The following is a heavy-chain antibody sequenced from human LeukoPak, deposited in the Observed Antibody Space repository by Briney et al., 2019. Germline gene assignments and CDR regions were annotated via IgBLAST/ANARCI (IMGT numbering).Heavy chain of an antibody. CDR3: ARQKSVTDPSYYFDY. CDR1: GGSISSYY. CDR2: IYYSGST. Sequence: SETLSLTCTVSGGSISSYYWSWIRQPPGKGLEWIGYIYYSGSTNYNPSLKSRVTISVDTSKNQFSLKLSSVTAADTAVYYCARQKSVTDPSYYFDYWGQGTLVTVSS. J-gene: IGHJ4*02. D-gene: IGHD2-21*02. V-gene: IGHV4-59*08.